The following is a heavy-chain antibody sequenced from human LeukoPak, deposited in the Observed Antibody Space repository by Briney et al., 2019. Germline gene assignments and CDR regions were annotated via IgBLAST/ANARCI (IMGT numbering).Heavy chain of an antibody. J-gene: IGHJ4*02. CDR3: ASIGYCSSTSCATNDY. CDR1: GFTFSSYS. V-gene: IGHV3-21*01. D-gene: IGHD2-2*01. Sequence: GGSLRLSCAASGFTFSSYSMNWVRQAPGKGLEWVSSISSSSSYIYYADSVKGRFTISRDNAKNSLYLQMNSLRAEDTAVYYCASIGYCSSTSCATNDYWGQGTLVTVSS. CDR2: ISSSSSYI.